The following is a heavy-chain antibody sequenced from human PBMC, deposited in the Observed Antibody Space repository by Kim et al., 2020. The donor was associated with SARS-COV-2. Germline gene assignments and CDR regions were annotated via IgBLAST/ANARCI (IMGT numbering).Heavy chain of an antibody. CDR1: GFNFDYYA. CDR3: TRGPPVDTSGQATGDWFDP. D-gene: IGHD3-22*01. Sequence: GGSLRLSCTASGFNFDYYAMSWFRQAPGKGLEWVSFIRCKTYGGTTEYAASVRGRFTISRDDSKSIAYLQMNSLKTEDTAVYYCTRGPPVDTSGQATGDWFDPWGQGTLVTVSS. J-gene: IGHJ5*02. CDR2: IRCKTYGGTT. V-gene: IGHV3-49*03.